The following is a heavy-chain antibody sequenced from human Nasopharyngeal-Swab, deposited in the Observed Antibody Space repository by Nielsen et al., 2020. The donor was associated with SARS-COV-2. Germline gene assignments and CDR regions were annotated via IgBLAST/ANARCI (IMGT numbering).Heavy chain of an antibody. J-gene: IGHJ4*02. V-gene: IGHV4-59*01. CDR2: LYYSGIT. CDR3: AREAYYYGSGTYDS. Sequence: WIRQPPGKGLEWIGYLYYSGITNYNPSLMSRVTISIDKSKNQFSLNLSSVNAADTAVYFCAREAYYYGSGTYDSWGQGTLVT. D-gene: IGHD3-10*01.